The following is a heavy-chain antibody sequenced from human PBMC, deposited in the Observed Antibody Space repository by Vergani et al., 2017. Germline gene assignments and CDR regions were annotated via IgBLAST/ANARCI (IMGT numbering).Heavy chain of an antibody. Sequence: VQLVESGGGLVQPGGSLRLSCAASGFTFSSYWMSWVRQAPGKGLEWVANIKQDGSEKYYVDSVKGRFTISRDNAKNTLYLQMNSLRAEDTAVYYCAKEPSGYSSGWYLSAEYFQHWGQGTLVTVSS. CDR3: AKEPSGYSSGWYLSAEYFQH. D-gene: IGHD6-19*01. V-gene: IGHV3-7*01. CDR2: IKQDGSEK. CDR1: GFTFSSYW. J-gene: IGHJ1*01.